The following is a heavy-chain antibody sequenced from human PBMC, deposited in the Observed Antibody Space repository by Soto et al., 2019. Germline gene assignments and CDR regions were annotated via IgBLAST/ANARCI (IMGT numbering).Heavy chain of an antibody. Sequence: SETLSLTCSVSGDSISSSDYYWGWIRQPPGKGLEWIGSIYYSGSTYYNPSLKSRVTISVDTSKNQFSLKLTSVTAADTAVYYCARNSAYDPLGYYYYYMDVWGKGTTVTVSS. D-gene: IGHD5-12*01. CDR1: GDSISSSDYY. V-gene: IGHV4-39*01. CDR3: ARNSAYDPLGYYYYYMDV. J-gene: IGHJ6*03. CDR2: IYYSGST.